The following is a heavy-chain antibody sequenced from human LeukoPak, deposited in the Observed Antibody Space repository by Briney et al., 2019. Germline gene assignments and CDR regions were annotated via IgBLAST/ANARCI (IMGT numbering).Heavy chain of an antibody. CDR1: GFTFSSYA. CDR2: VSFDGYNK. J-gene: IGHJ4*02. CDR3: ARGGLWLRYDPFDS. D-gene: IGHD5-12*01. Sequence: PGGSLRLSCAASGFTFSSYAMHWVRQAPGKGREWVAVVSFDGYNKYYAESVKGRFTISRDSSKNTLYLQLNGLRIDDTAVYYCARGGLWLRYDPFDSWGQGTLVTVSS. V-gene: IGHV3-30-3*01.